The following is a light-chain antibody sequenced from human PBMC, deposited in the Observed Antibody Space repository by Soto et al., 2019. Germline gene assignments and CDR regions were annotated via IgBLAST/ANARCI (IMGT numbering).Light chain of an antibody. Sequence: EFVLTQSPGTLSLSPVDRATLSCMASQYIGSAVAWYHQRSGQAPRLLIFDASVRVPTTPARFSGSVSGTEFTLTISSLESEDFAVYFCQQYGDRPRTFGQGTKVDIK. J-gene: IGKJ1*01. V-gene: IGKV3-15*01. CDR1: QYIGSA. CDR3: QQYGDRPRT. CDR2: DAS.